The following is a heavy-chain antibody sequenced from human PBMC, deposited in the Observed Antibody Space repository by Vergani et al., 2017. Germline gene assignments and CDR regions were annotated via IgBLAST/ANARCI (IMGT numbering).Heavy chain of an antibody. CDR1: GGSISSGSHY. J-gene: IGHJ4*02. CDR3: ARGESEDNSSWYYYY. CDR2: LYTSGST. Sequence: QVQLQESGPGLVKPSQTLSLTCTVSGGSISSGSHYWSWIRQPAGKGLEWSGHLYTSGSTNYTPSRKSRVTISVDTSKNQCSLKLTTVTAAATAVYYCARGESEDNSSWYYYYWGQGTLVTVSS. D-gene: IGHD6-13*01. V-gene: IGHV4-61*02.